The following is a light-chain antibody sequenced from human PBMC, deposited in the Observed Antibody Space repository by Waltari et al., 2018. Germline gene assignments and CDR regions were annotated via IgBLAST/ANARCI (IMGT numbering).Light chain of an antibody. CDR3: QQRSNWPRT. Sequence: EIVLTQSPATLSLSPGERATLSCRASQSVSSYLAWYQQKLDQAPRLLIYDSSNRATGIPARFSGSGSGTDFTLTISSLEPEDFAVYYCQQRSNWPRTFGQGTKVEIK. J-gene: IGKJ1*01. CDR2: DSS. V-gene: IGKV3-11*01. CDR1: QSVSSY.